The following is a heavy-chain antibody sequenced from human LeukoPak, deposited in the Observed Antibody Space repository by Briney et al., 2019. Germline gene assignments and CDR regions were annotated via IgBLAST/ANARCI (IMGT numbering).Heavy chain of an antibody. CDR2: IYYSGST. Sequence: PSETLTLACTVSGGSISSSSYYWGWIRQPPGKGLEWIGIIYYSGSTYYNPSLKSRLTISVDTSKNQFSLKLSSVTATDTAVYYCARRGYCSSTSCYEYWFDPWGQGTLVSVSS. CDR1: GGSISSSSYY. CDR3: ARRGYCSSTSCYEYWFDP. V-gene: IGHV4-39*01. J-gene: IGHJ5*02. D-gene: IGHD2-2*01.